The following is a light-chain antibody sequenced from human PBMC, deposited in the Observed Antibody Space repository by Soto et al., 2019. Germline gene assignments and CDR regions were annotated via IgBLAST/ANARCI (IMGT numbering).Light chain of an antibody. V-gene: IGKV1-39*01. CDR3: QQSFSTPDS. Sequence: DLQVTQYPSSLSASVGDRVTITCRASQSVNDYLNWYQQRPGKAPRLLIYAASTLHSGVPSRFSGSGFGTDFSLTITSLQPEDFATYYCQQSFSTPDSFGQGTKVDSK. J-gene: IGKJ2*03. CDR1: QSVNDY. CDR2: AAS.